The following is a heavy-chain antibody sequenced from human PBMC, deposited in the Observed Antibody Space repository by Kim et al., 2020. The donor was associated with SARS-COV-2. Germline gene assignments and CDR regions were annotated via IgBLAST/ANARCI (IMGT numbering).Heavy chain of an antibody. J-gene: IGHJ4*02. Sequence: GESLKISCKGSGYSFTSYWIGWVRQMPGKGLEWMGIIYPGDSDTRYSPSFQGQVTISADKSISTAYLQWSSLKASDTAMYYCARSRYDILTGYYMEYWGQGTLVTVSS. D-gene: IGHD3-9*01. CDR2: IYPGDSDT. V-gene: IGHV5-51*01. CDR3: ARSRYDILTGYYMEY. CDR1: GYSFTSYW.